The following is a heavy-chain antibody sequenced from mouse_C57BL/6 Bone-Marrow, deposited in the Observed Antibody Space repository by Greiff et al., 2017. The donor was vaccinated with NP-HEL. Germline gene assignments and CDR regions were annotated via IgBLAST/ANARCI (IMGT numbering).Heavy chain of an antibody. CDR1: GFTFSSYG. CDR3: ARHGYYAMDY. J-gene: IGHJ4*01. Sequence: EVQGVESGGDLVKPGGSLKLSCAASGFTFSSYGMSWVRQTPDKRLEWVATISSGGSYTYYPDSVKGRFTLSRDNAKNTLYLQMSSLKSEDTAMYYCARHGYYAMDYWGQGTSVTVSS. CDR2: ISSGGSYT. V-gene: IGHV5-6*01.